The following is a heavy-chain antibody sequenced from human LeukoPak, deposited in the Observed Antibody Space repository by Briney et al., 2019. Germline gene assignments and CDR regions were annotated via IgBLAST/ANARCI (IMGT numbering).Heavy chain of an antibody. D-gene: IGHD3-16*01. CDR2: IYYSGST. V-gene: IGHV4-59*01. Sequence: SQTLSLTCTVSGGSISSYYWSWIRQPPGKGLEWIGYIYYSGSTNYNPSLKSRVTISVDTSKNQFSLKLSSVTAADTAVYYCARAGLVGGGFDYWGQGTLVTVSS. J-gene: IGHJ4*02. CDR1: GGSISSYY. CDR3: ARAGLVGGGFDY.